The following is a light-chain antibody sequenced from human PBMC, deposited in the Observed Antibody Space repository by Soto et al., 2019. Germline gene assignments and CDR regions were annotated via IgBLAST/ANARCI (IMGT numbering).Light chain of an antibody. J-gene: IGKJ1*01. Sequence: EIVLTQSPDTLSLSPWERATLYSGANQSVTSNYLAWYQQKPGQAPRLLIYGASRRATGIPDRFIGSGSGTDFTLTISRLEPEDFAVYYCQHYITSLTTFGQGTKVDIK. CDR3: QHYITSLTT. CDR2: GAS. CDR1: QSVTSNY. V-gene: IGKV3-20*01.